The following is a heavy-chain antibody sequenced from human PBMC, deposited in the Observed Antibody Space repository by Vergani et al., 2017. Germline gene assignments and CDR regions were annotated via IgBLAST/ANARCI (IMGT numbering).Heavy chain of an antibody. J-gene: IGHJ5*02. V-gene: IGHV1-69*18. D-gene: IGHD3-3*01. CDR3: ARGFWRGSNWFDP. CDR2: IIPIFGTA. CDR1: GGTFSSYA. Sequence: QVQLVQSGAEVKKPGSSVKVSCKASGGTFSSYAISWVRQAPGQGLEWMGRIIPIFGTANYAQKFQGRVTITADESTSKADMELSSLRSDDTAVDYCARGFWRGSNWFDPWGQGTLGTVSS.